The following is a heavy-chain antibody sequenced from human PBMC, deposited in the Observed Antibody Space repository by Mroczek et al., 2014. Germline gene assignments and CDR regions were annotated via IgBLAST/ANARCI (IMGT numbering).Heavy chain of an antibody. D-gene: IGHD2-2*01. J-gene: IGHJ6*02. CDR1: GFTFSSYW. CDR3: ARGDIVVVPAATANYYYYGMDV. CDR2: IKQDGSEK. V-gene: IGHV3-7*01. Sequence: SGFTFSSYWMSWVRQAPGKGLEWVANIKQDGSEKYYVDSVKGRFTISRDNAKNSLYLQMNSLRAEDTAVYYCARGDIVVVPAATANYYYYGMDVWGQGTTVTVSS.